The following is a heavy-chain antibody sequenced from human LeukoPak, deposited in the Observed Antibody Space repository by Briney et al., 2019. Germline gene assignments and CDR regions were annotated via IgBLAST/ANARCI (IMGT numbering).Heavy chain of an antibody. J-gene: IGHJ4*02. D-gene: IGHD6-13*01. CDR1: GFTFSSYS. CDR3: ARVITIAAPDY. Sequence: GGSLRLSCAASGFTFSSYSMNWVRQAPGKGLEWVSTISSSSSYIYYADSVKGRFTISRDNAKNSLYLQMNSLRAEDTAVYYCARVITIAAPDYWGQGTLVTVSS. V-gene: IGHV3-21*01. CDR2: ISSSSSYI.